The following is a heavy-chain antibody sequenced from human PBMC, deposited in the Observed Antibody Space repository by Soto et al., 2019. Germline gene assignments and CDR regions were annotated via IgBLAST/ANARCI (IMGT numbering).Heavy chain of an antibody. D-gene: IGHD4-4*01. Sequence: QVQLQESGPGLVKPSQTLSLTCTVSGGSISSGDYYWSWIRQPPGKGLEWIGYIYYSGSTYYNPSRKSLVTISVDTSKNQFSLKLSSVTAADTAVYYCASLYSNYGGWYYFDYWGQGTLVTVSS. V-gene: IGHV4-30-4*01. J-gene: IGHJ4*02. CDR3: ASLYSNYGGWYYFDY. CDR2: IYYSGST. CDR1: GGSISSGDYY.